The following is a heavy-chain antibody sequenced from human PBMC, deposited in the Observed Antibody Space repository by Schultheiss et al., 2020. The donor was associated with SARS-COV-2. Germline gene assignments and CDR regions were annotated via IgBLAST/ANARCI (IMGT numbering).Heavy chain of an antibody. CDR3: ARARAEQHLPFSWGPIPHPTTWFDP. J-gene: IGHJ5*02. CDR1: GFIFSSFW. Sequence: GGSLRLSCAASGFIFSSFWMHWVRQAPGKGPVWVSRINSDGSASSYADSVQGRFTVSRDNAGNTLYLQMNNLRVEDTAIYYCARARAEQHLPFSWGPIPHPTTWFDPWGQGTLVTVSS. D-gene: IGHD6-13*01. CDR2: INSDGSAS. V-gene: IGHV3-74*01.